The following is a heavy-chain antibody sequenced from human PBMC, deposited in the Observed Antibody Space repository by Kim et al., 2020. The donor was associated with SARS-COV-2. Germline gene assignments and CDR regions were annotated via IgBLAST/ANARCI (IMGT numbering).Heavy chain of an antibody. V-gene: IGHV3-23*01. D-gene: IGHD6-13*01. CDR3: ARRITAAGKYFDY. J-gene: IGHJ4*02. Sequence: YADSVKGRFTISRDNSKNTLYLQMNSLRAEDTAVYYCARRITAAGKYFDYWGQGTLVTVSS.